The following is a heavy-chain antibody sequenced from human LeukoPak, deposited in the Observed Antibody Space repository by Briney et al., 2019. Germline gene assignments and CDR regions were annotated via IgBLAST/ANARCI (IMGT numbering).Heavy chain of an antibody. CDR3: ARGSITMVRGEWKYYYYGMDV. CDR2: INHSGST. J-gene: IGHJ6*02. V-gene: IGHV4-39*07. Sequence: PSETLSLTCTVAGDSISSGGYYWSWIRQPPGKGLEWIGEINHSGSTNYNPSLKSRVTISVDTSKNQFSLKLSSVTAADTAVYYCARGSITMVRGEWKYYYYGMDVWGQGTTVTVSS. D-gene: IGHD3-10*01. CDR1: GDSISSGGYY.